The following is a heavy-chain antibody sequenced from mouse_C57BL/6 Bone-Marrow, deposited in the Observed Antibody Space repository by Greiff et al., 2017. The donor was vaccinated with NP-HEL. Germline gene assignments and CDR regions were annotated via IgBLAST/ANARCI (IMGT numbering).Heavy chain of an antibody. D-gene: IGHD2-4*01. Sequence: EVKLVESGGDLVKPGGSLKLSCAASGFTFSSYGMSWVRQTPDKRLEWVATISSGGSYTYYPDSVKGRFTISRDNAKNTLYLQMSSLKSEDTAMYYCANYEKSLYYYAMDYWGQGTSVTVSS. CDR3: ANYEKSLYYYAMDY. V-gene: IGHV5-6*02. CDR2: ISSGGSYT. CDR1: GFTFSSYG. J-gene: IGHJ4*01.